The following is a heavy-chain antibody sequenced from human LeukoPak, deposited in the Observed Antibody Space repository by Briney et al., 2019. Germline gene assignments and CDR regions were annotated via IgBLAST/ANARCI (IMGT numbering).Heavy chain of an antibody. Sequence: ASVKVSCKASGYTFTGYYMHWVRQAPGQGLEWMGWINPNSGGTNYAQKFQGRVTMTRDTSINTAYMELSRLRSDDTAVYYCARDYDYGDYGSDYWGQGTLVTVSS. CDR1: GYTFTGYY. J-gene: IGHJ4*02. CDR2: INPNSGGT. D-gene: IGHD4-17*01. V-gene: IGHV1-2*02. CDR3: ARDYDYGDYGSDY.